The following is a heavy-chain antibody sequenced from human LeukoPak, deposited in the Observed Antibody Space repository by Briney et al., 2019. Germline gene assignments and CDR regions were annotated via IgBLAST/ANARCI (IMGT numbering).Heavy chain of an antibody. Sequence: GGSLRLSCAASGFTFSSYWMTWVRQAPGKGLEWVANIKQDGSDKYYADSVKGRFTISRDNSKNTLYLQMNSLRAEDTAVYYCAKVARGYSYGLENYYYYMDVWGKGTTVTISS. J-gene: IGHJ6*03. V-gene: IGHV3-7*01. CDR3: AKVARGYSYGLENYYYYMDV. D-gene: IGHD5-18*01. CDR2: IKQDGSDK. CDR1: GFTFSSYW.